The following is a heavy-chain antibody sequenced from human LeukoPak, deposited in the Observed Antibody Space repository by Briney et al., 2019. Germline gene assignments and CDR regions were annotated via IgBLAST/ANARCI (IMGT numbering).Heavy chain of an antibody. D-gene: IGHD6-19*01. V-gene: IGHV3-64*02. Sequence: GGSLRLSCAASGFSLRSYAIHWVRQAPGKGLEYVSAMSHDGGTTYYADSVKGRFTVSRHNSRNMVYLQVGGLRAEDMAVYYCTRGSGPLYFGFWGQGTQVTVSS. J-gene: IGHJ4*02. CDR3: TRGSGPLYFGF. CDR1: GFSLRSYA. CDR2: MSHDGGTT.